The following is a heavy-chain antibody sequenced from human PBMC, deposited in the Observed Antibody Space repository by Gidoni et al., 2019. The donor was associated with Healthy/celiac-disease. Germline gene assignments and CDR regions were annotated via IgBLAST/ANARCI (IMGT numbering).Heavy chain of an antibody. V-gene: IGHV3-64D*06. D-gene: IGHD6-13*01. Sequence: EVQLVESGGGLVQPGGSLRLSCSASGFTFGRYEMHWVRQGPGKGLEYVSAISSNGGSTYYADSVKGRFTISRENSKNTLYLQMSSLRAEDTAVYYCVKKGAAAEPDYWGQGTLVTVSS. CDR1: GFTFGRYE. J-gene: IGHJ4*02. CDR2: ISSNGGST. CDR3: VKKGAAAEPDY.